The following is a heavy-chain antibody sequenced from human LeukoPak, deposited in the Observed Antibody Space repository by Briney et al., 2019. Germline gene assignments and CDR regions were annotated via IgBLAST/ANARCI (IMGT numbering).Heavy chain of an antibody. CDR3: ARESGSEAGYFDY. CDR2: ISYGGSNK. V-gene: IGHV3-30*01. D-gene: IGHD3-10*01. CDR1: GFTFSSYA. J-gene: IGHJ4*02. Sequence: PGRALRLSCAASGFTFSSYARHWVRQAPGKGLEWVAVISYGGSNKYYADSVKGRFTISRDNSKNTLYLQMNTLRAEDTAVYYCARESGSEAGYFDYWGQGTLVTVSS.